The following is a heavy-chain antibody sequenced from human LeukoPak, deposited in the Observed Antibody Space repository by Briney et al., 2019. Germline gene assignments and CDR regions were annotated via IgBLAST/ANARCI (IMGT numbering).Heavy chain of an antibody. CDR2: INPNSGGT. Sequence: ASVKVSCKASGYTFTGYYMRWVRQAPGQGLEWMGWINPNSGGTNYAQKFQGRVTMTRDTSISTAYMELSRLRSDDTAVYYCARGGHGSGYYFDYWGQGTLVTVSS. D-gene: IGHD3-22*01. CDR3: ARGGHGSGYYFDY. CDR1: GYTFTGYY. J-gene: IGHJ4*02. V-gene: IGHV1-2*02.